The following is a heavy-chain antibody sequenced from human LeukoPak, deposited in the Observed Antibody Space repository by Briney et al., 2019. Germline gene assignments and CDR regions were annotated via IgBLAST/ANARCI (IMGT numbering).Heavy chain of an antibody. V-gene: IGHV4-34*01. CDR3: ARGDIVVVPAAGIFVGDYYYYYMDV. J-gene: IGHJ6*03. CDR1: GGSFSGYY. Sequence: SETLSLTCAVYGGSFSGYYWSWIRQPPGKGLEWIGEINHSGSTNYNPSLKSRVTISVDTSKNQFSLKLSSVTAADTAVYYCARGDIVVVPAAGIFVGDYYYYYMDVWGKGTTVTVSS. D-gene: IGHD2-2*01. CDR2: INHSGST.